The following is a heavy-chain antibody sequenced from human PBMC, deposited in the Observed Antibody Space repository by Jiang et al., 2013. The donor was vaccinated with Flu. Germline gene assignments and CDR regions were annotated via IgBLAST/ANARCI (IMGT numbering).Heavy chain of an antibody. J-gene: IGHJ4*02. V-gene: IGHV4-39*01. CDR1: GVSISSSRYF. Sequence: SLTCSVSGVSISSSRYFWVWIRQTPGKGLEWIGSVFDGGNTFYTSSLKSRVSMSVDPSRNRISLKMNSVTAADTAIYYCARNVRHTALDYWGEGTLVTVSS. D-gene: IGHD5-18*01. CDR2: VFDGGNT. CDR3: ARNVRHTALDY.